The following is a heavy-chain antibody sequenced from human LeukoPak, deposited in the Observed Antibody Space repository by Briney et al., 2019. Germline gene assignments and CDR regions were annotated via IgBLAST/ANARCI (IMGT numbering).Heavy chain of an antibody. CDR3: ARGMSRDGYNFFDY. Sequence: GASVKVSCKASGYTFTGYYMHWVRQAPGQGLEWMGWINPNSGGTNYAQKFQGRVTMTRDTSISTAYMELSRLRSDDTAVYYCARGMSRDGYNFFDYWGQGTLVTVSS. CDR1: GYTFTGYY. J-gene: IGHJ4*02. CDR2: INPNSGGT. D-gene: IGHD5-24*01. V-gene: IGHV1-2*02.